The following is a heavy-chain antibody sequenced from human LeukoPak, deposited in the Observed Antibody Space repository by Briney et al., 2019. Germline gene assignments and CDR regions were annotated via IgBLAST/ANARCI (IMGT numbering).Heavy chain of an antibody. CDR1: GGSISSYY. V-gene: IGHV4-59*01. CDR3: ARLHSDYSNYVGSWFDP. Sequence: PSETLSLTCTVSGGSISSYYWSWIRQPPGKGLEWIGYIYYSRSTNYNPSLKSRVTISVDTSKNQFSLKLSSVTTADTAVYYCARLHSDYSNYVGSWFDPWGQGTLVTVSS. CDR2: IYYSRST. D-gene: IGHD4-11*01. J-gene: IGHJ5*02.